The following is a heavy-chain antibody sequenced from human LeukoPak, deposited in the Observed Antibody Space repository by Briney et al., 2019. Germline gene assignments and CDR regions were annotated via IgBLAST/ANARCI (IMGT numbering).Heavy chain of an antibody. CDR3: ARQRADYYYYYIDV. CDR1: GGSISSSNYY. V-gene: IGHV4-39*01. J-gene: IGHJ6*03. Sequence: SETLSLTCTVSGGSISSSNYYWDWIRQPPGKGREWIGSIYYSETTYDNPSLKSRVTMSIDTSKNQFSLKLSSVTAADSAVYYCARQRADYYYYYIDVWGKGTTVTVS. CDR2: IYYSETT.